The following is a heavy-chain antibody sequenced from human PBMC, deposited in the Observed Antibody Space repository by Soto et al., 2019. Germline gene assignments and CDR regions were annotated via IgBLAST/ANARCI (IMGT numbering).Heavy chain of an antibody. Sequence: QVQLVPSGAEVKKPGASVKVSCKASGYTFTSYAMHWVRQAPGQRLEWMGWINAGTGNTKYSQKFQGRVTITRDTSASTAYMELSSLRSEDTAVYYCARGPLVRGVLLHWFDPWGQGTLVTVSS. V-gene: IGHV1-3*01. CDR3: ARGPLVRGVLLHWFDP. CDR1: GYTFTSYA. D-gene: IGHD3-10*01. J-gene: IGHJ5*02. CDR2: INAGTGNT.